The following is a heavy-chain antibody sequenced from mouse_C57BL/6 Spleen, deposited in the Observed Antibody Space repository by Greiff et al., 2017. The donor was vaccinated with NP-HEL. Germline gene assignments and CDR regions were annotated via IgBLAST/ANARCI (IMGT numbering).Heavy chain of an antibody. V-gene: IGHV1-69*01. CDR1: GYTFTSYW. Sequence: QVQLQQPGAELVMPGPSVKLSCTASGYTFTSYWMHWVKQRPGQGLEWIGEIDPSDSYTNYNQKFKGKSTLTVDKSSSTAYMQLSNLTSEDSAVYYCARSKGREKGFDYWGQGTTLTVSS. CDR3: ARSKGREKGFDY. J-gene: IGHJ2*01. CDR2: IDPSDSYT. D-gene: IGHD3-3*01.